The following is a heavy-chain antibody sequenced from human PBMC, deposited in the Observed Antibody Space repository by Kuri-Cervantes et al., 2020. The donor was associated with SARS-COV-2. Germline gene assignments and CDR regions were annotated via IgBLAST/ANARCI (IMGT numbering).Heavy chain of an antibody. Sequence: GESLKISCAASGFTFSSYAMSWVRQAPGKGLEWVSAISGSGGIYMQYADSVKGRFTISRDNAKKLLYLEMNSLRAEDTAVYYCARQGYCSGGSCYSGAMDVWGQGTTVTVSS. CDR1: GFTFSSYA. CDR3: ARQGYCSGGSCYSGAMDV. V-gene: IGHV3-23*01. J-gene: IGHJ6*02. D-gene: IGHD2-15*01. CDR2: ISGSGGIYM.